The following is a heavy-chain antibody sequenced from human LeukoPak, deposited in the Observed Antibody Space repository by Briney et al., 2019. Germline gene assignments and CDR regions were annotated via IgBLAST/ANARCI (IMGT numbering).Heavy chain of an antibody. V-gene: IGHV4-4*07. J-gene: IGHJ4*02. CDR3: ARGGAAPGIFDY. D-gene: IGHD6-13*01. CDR1: GASISGSY. Sequence: SETLSLTCTVSGASISGSYWSWLRQPAGEGLEWIGRVDTSGNTNYNPPLKSRVTMSVDTSKNQFSLNLSSLTAADTAVYFCARGGAAPGIFDYWGQGTLAPVSS. CDR2: VDTSGNT.